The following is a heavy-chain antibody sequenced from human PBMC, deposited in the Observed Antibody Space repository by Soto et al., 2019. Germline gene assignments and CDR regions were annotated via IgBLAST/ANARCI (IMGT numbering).Heavy chain of an antibody. CDR1: GFTFSSYA. J-gene: IGHJ4*02. V-gene: IGHV3-23*01. CDR2: ISGSGGST. CDR3: AKDQLYDSSGYLDY. Sequence: EVQLLESGGGLVQPGGSLRLSCAASGFTFSSYAMSWVRQAPGKGLEWVSAISGSGGSTYYADSVKGRFTISRDNSKNTLYLQMNTLRAKDTAVYYCAKDQLYDSSGYLDYWRPGTLVTVSS. D-gene: IGHD3-22*01.